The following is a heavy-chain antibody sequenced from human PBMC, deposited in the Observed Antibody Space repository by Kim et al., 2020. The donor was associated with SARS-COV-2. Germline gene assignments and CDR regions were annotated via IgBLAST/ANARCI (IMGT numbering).Heavy chain of an antibody. Sequence: GTTDYAVPVKGRFTISRDDSKNTLYLQMNSLKTEDTAVYYCTTIVGATDYWGQGTLVTVSS. V-gene: IGHV3-15*01. CDR2: GTT. CDR3: TTIVGATDY. J-gene: IGHJ4*02. D-gene: IGHD1-26*01.